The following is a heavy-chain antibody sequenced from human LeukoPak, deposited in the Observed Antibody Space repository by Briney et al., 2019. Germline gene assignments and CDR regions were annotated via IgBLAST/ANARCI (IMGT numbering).Heavy chain of an antibody. CDR1: GFTSSSYS. Sequence: GGSLRLSCAASGFTSSSYSMNWARQVSGKGLEWVSYISSSSTYINYADSVKGRFTISRDNAKNSLYLQMNSLRAEDTAVYYCARGAGTSYFDYWGQGTLVTVSS. V-gene: IGHV3-21*01. CDR2: ISSSSTYI. CDR3: ARGAGTSYFDY. J-gene: IGHJ4*02. D-gene: IGHD1-1*01.